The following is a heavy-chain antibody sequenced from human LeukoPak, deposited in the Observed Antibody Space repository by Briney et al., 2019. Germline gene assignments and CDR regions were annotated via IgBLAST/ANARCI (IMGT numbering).Heavy chain of an antibody. CDR3: ARDRIPAAADAFDV. CDR1: GYTFTSYG. Sequence: GASVKVSCKASGYTFTSYGINWVRQAPGQGLEWMGWISGYNANTNYAQKFQGRVTMTTDTSTNTAYMELRSLRSDDTAAYYCARDRIPAAADAFDVWGQGTMVTVSS. V-gene: IGHV1-18*01. J-gene: IGHJ3*01. CDR2: ISGYNANT. D-gene: IGHD2-2*01.